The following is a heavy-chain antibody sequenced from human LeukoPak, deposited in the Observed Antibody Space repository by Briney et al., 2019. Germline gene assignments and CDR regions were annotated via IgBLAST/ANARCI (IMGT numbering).Heavy chain of an antibody. J-gene: IGHJ4*02. CDR2: IFYSGSA. CDR3: ARHRADSSSSPFDY. V-gene: IGHV4-59*08. Sequence: PSETLSLTCTVSGGSISTYYWSWIRQPPGKGLEWIGYIFYSGSANYNPSLKSRVTMFVDMSKNQFSLRLSSVTAADTAVYYCARHRADSSSSPFDYWGQGTLVTVSS. D-gene: IGHD6-6*01. CDR1: GGSISTYY.